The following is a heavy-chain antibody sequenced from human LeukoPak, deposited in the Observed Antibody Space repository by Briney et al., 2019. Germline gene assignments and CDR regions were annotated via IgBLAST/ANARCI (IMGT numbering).Heavy chain of an antibody. Sequence: PGGSLRLSCAASGFTFKNSWMHWVRQAPGKRPVWVSRINDDGSDTIYADSVRGRFTISRDDAKNTVYLQMNNLRAEDTAVYYCVRGGPSTWSWGQGTLVTVSS. J-gene: IGHJ5*02. D-gene: IGHD2-15*01. CDR1: GFTFKNSW. CDR2: INDDGSDT. V-gene: IGHV3-74*01. CDR3: VRGGPSTWS.